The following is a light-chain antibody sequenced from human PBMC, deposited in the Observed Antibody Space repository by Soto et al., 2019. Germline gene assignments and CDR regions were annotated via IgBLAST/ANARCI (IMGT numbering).Light chain of an antibody. CDR2: DAP. V-gene: IGKV3D-11*01. CDR3: QHRSNWHGLT. J-gene: IGKJ4*01. Sequence: EIVLTQSPATLSLSPGERATLSCRVSQGVSSFLAWCQRKPGQAPRLLIYDAPNRATGIPARFSGSGPGTYFTLTISSLEPEDFALYYCQHRSNWHGLTVGGGTQVEIK. CDR1: QGVSSF.